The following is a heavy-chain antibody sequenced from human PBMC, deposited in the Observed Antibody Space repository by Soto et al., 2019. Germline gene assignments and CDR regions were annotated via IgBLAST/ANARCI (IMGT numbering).Heavy chain of an antibody. J-gene: IGHJ4*01. Sequence: SETLSLTCSVSGSITGYYWSWIRQPPGRRLEWIGYIFHGGTTKYNPSLRSRDTLSLDTSKNQFSLSLTSVTAADTALYYCARERKGFGYIEYWGQGALVTV. V-gene: IGHV4-59*01. D-gene: IGHD3-16*01. CDR1: GSITGYY. CDR3: ARERKGFGYIEY. CDR2: IFHGGTT.